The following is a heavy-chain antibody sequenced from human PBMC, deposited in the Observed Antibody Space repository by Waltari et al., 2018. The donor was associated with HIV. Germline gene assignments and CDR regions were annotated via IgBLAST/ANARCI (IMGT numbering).Heavy chain of an antibody. J-gene: IGHJ4*02. Sequence: EVQLVESGGGLVQPGGSLRLSCPAFGFTFSSYSMNWVRQAPGKGLEWVSYISSSSSTIYYADSVKGRFTISRDNAKNSLYLQMNSLRDEDTAVYYCARDGKQYSSGWYYFDYWGQGTLVTVSS. CDR3: ARDGKQYSSGWYYFDY. CDR2: ISSSSSTI. D-gene: IGHD6-19*01. CDR1: GFTFSSYS. V-gene: IGHV3-48*02.